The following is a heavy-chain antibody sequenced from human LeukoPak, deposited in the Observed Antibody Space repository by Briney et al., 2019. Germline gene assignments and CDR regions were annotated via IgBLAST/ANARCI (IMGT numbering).Heavy chain of an antibody. D-gene: IGHD1-26*01. CDR1: GFTFSSFA. CDR3: AKAHSGSCYDAFDI. J-gene: IGHJ3*02. Sequence: GGSLRLSCAASGFTFSSFAMGWVRQAPGKGLEWVSVICGSGGSTYYADSVKGRFTISRDNSKNTLYLQVNGLRAEDTDVYYCAKAHSGSCYDAFDIWGQGTMVTVSS. CDR2: ICGSGGST. V-gene: IGHV3-23*01.